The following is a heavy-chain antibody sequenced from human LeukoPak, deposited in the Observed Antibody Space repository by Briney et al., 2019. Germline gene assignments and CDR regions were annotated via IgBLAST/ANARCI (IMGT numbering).Heavy chain of an antibody. V-gene: IGHV3-53*01. Sequence: GGSLRLSCTVSGFTVSSNSMSWVRQAPGKGLEWVSFIFSSTHYSDSVKGRFTISRDNAKNSLYLHMNSLRVEDTAIYYCARDYVWGSSESDYWGQGTLVTVSS. CDR2: IFSST. J-gene: IGHJ4*02. CDR1: GFTVSSNS. CDR3: ARDYVWGSSESDY. D-gene: IGHD7-27*01.